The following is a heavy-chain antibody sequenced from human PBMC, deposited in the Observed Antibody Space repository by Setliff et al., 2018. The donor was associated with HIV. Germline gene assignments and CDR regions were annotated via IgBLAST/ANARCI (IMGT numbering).Heavy chain of an antibody. D-gene: IGHD3-10*01. CDR2: INAGNGNT. J-gene: IGHJ3*02. V-gene: IGHV1-3*01. Sequence: ASVKVSCKASGYTFTSYAMHWVRQAPGQRLEWMGWINAGNGNTKYSQKFQGRVTITRDTSARTAYMELSSLRSEDTAVYYCARGGALLGYYYGSGSYPPDAFDIWGQGTMVTVSS. CDR1: GYTFTSYA. CDR3: ARGGALLGYYYGSGSYPPDAFDI.